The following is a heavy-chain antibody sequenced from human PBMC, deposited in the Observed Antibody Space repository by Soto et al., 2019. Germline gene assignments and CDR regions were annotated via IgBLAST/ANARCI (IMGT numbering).Heavy chain of an antibody. D-gene: IGHD3-22*01. J-gene: IGHJ4*02. CDR3: VKDDGGYPSTAPH. CDR2: ISGSGDRT. CDR1: GITISNYP. Sequence: EVQLLESGGGLVQPGGSLRLSCAASGITISNYPMSWVRQAPGKGLDWVSGISGSGDRTYYADSAKGRFTISKDISKNSLSLQLASLGVEDTAVNFCVKDDGGYPSTAPHWGQGTLVTVSS. V-gene: IGHV3-23*01.